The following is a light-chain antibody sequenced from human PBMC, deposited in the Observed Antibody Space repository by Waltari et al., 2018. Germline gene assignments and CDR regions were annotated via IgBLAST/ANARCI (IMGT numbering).Light chain of an antibody. CDR3: QKYGTLPAT. Sequence: EIVLTQSPGTLSLSPGERATLSCRASQSVSKYLAWYQQKPGQAPRLLIYDASTRATGIQDRFSGSGWGTDFSLTISRLEPEDFAVYYCQKYGTLPATFGQGTKVQMK. CDR2: DAS. CDR1: QSVSKY. J-gene: IGKJ1*01. V-gene: IGKV3-20*01.